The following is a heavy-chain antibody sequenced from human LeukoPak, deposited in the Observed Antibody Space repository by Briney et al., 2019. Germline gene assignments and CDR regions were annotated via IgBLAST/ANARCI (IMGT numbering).Heavy chain of an antibody. CDR3: ARRGGSSSRRSPIDY. J-gene: IGHJ4*02. CDR1: GFTFSDYW. CDR2: IKQDGSQR. D-gene: IGHD6-6*01. V-gene: IGHV3-7*01. Sequence: GGALRLSCTASGFTFSDYWTTWVRQAPGKGPEWVANIKQDGSQRYYVVSVRGRFTISRDNAKNSLFLQMNGLRAEDTAVYYCARRGGSSSRRSPIDYWGQGTLVTVSS.